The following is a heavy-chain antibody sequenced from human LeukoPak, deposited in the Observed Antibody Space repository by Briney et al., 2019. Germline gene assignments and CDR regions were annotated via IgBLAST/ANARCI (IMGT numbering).Heavy chain of an antibody. CDR3: ARDDEAAAGDY. V-gene: IGHV1-3*01. J-gene: IGHJ4*02. D-gene: IGHD6-13*01. Sequence: ASVKVSCKASGYTFTGYYMHWVRQAPGQRLEWMGWINAGNGNTKYSQKFQGRVTITRDTSASTAYMELSSLRSEDTAVYYCARDDEAAAGDYWGQGTLVTVSS. CDR2: INAGNGNT. CDR1: GYTFTGYY.